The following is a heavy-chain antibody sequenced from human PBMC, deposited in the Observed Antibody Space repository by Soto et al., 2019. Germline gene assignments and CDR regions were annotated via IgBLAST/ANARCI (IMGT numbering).Heavy chain of an antibody. D-gene: IGHD6-19*01. V-gene: IGHV4-34*01. CDR1: GGSFSGYD. CDR3: ARVVGRGAVAGRVYYFDY. Sequence: SETLSLTCAVYGGSFSGYDWTWIRQPPGTGLEWIGEINHSGSSNYNPSLKSRVTISVDTSKNQFSLKLSSVTAADTAVYYCARVVGRGAVAGRVYYFDYWGQGTLVTVSS. CDR2: INHSGSS. J-gene: IGHJ4*02.